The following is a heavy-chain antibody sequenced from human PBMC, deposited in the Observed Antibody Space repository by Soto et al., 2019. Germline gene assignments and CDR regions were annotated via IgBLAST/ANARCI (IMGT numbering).Heavy chain of an antibody. Sequence: SDTLSLTGTVSGVSISSGDYYWSWIRQPPGKGLEWIGYIYYSGSTYYNPSLKSRVTISVDTSKNQFSLKLSSVTAADTAVYYCARENGSIGGQGTLVTVSS. CDR1: GVSISSGDYY. J-gene: IGHJ4*02. CDR3: ARENGSI. CDR2: IYYSGST. V-gene: IGHV4-30-4*02. D-gene: IGHD3-10*01.